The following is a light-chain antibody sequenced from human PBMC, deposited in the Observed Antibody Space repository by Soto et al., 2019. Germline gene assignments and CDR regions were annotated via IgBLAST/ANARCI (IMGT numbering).Light chain of an antibody. CDR1: QDVDNNF. CDR3: HQYYSSIT. J-gene: IGKJ4*01. Sequence: EIVLTQSPGTLSLSPGEGATLSCRASQDVDNNFLAWYQHRPGQAPRLLIKTSSRRATGIPDRFSGSGSGTDFTLTISRVEPEDIAVYFCHQYYSSITFGGGTKVEVK. V-gene: IGKV3-20*01. CDR2: TSS.